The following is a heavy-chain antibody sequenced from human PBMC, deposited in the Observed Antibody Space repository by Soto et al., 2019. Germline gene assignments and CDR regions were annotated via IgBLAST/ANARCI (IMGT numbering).Heavy chain of an antibody. CDR2: ISGGGRFS. Sequence: PGGSLRLSCAASGFTFSTYAMSWVRQAPGKGLEWVSTISGGGRFSYYADSVKGRFTISRDDSKTILFLQMSSLRAEDSAVYYCAKSGPTNYFDFWGQGSLVTVSS. J-gene: IGHJ4*02. V-gene: IGHV3-23*01. CDR1: GFTFSTYA. D-gene: IGHD1-26*01. CDR3: AKSGPTNYFDF.